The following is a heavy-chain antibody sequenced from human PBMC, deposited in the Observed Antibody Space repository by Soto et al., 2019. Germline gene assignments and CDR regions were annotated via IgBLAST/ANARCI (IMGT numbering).Heavy chain of an antibody. CDR2: IGSGSRGT. V-gene: IGHV3-23*01. D-gene: IGHD3-16*02. J-gene: IGHJ5*02. CDR3: AAPRAAVPPARYFDP. CDR1: GFAFSNFA. Sequence: EAQLLESGGGLVQPGGSLRLSCAASGFAFSNFAMSWVRQAPGKGLEWVSAIGSGSRGTHYAESVEDRFTISRDDSKNTLYLQWNSLTAAATAVYYCAAPRAAVPPARYFDPWGQGTPVTVSP.